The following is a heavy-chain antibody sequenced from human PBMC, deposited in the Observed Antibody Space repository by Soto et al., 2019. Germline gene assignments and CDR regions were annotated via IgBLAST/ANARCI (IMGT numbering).Heavy chain of an antibody. CDR3: ARDSSYYYGSGSYNWFDP. Sequence: SDTLSLTCTVSGGSISSGGYYWSWIRQHPGKGLEWIGYIYYSGSTYYNPSLKSRVTISVDTSKNQFSLKLSSVTAADTAVYYCARDSSYYYGSGSYNWFDPWGQGTLVTVSS. CDR1: GGSISSGGYY. CDR2: IYYSGST. J-gene: IGHJ5*02. D-gene: IGHD3-10*01. V-gene: IGHV4-31*03.